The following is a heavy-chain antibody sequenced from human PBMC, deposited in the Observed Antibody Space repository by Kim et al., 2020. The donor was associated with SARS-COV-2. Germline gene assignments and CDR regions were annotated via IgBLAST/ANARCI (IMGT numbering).Heavy chain of an antibody. D-gene: IGHD3-22*01. CDR3: AKDGLYYYDSSAYYNDA. V-gene: IGHV3-23*03. CDR2: IYSGGSST. Sequence: GGSLRLSCAASGFTFSSYAMSWVRQAPGKGLEWVSVIYSGGSSTYYADSVKCRFTISRDNSKNTLYLQMNSLRAEDTAVYYCAKDGLYYYDSSAYYNDA. J-gene: IGHJ3*01. CDR1: GFTFSSYA.